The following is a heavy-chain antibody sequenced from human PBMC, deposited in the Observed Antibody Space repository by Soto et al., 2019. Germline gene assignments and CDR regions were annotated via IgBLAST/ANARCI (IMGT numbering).Heavy chain of an antibody. Sequence: ASVKVSCKASGYTFTSYGISWVRQAPGQGLEWMGWISAYNGNTNYAQKLQGRVTMTTDTSTSTAYMELRSLRSDDTAVYYCARASIAARQSYYYYGMDVWGQGTTVTVSS. J-gene: IGHJ6*02. D-gene: IGHD6-6*01. V-gene: IGHV1-18*04. CDR3: ARASIAARQSYYYYGMDV. CDR1: GYTFTSYG. CDR2: ISAYNGNT.